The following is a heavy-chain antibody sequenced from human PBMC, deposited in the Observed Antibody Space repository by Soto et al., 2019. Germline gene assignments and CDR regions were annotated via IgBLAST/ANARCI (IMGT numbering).Heavy chain of an antibody. D-gene: IGHD3-22*01. J-gene: IGHJ6*02. CDR2: VYYGGGT. V-gene: IGHV4-39*01. CDR3: AGDDFYHSSGYYFYYYTMDV. Sequence: SETLSLTCTVSGGSISSSSYYWGWIRQPPGKGLEWIGNVYYGGGTYYIPSLKSRVTISVETSKSQFSLKLSSVTAADTAVYYFAGDDFYHSSGYYFYYYTMDVWGQGTTVTVSS. CDR1: GGSISSSSYY.